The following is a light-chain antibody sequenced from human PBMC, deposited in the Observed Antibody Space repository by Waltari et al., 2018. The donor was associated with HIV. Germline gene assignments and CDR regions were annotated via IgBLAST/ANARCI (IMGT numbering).Light chain of an antibody. CDR1: QSVVNY. Sequence: EIVLTQSPATLSLSPGERATLSCRASQSVVNYLAWYQQKPGQAPRLLMYGASSRATGIPARFSGSGSGTDFTLTISSLEPGDFGVYYCQQRSNWPISFGQGTRLEIK. J-gene: IGKJ5*01. CDR3: QQRSNWPIS. V-gene: IGKV3-11*01. CDR2: GAS.